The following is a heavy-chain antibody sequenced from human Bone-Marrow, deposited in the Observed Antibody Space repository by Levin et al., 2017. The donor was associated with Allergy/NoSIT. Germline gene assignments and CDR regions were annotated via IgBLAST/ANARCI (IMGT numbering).Heavy chain of an antibody. CDR1: GFTFSSHD. D-gene: IGHD6-13*01. J-gene: IGHJ4*02. V-gene: IGHV3-23*01. CDR2: ISGSGSST. CDR3: ARRASTWDLDY. Sequence: GGSLRLSCTASGFTFSSHDMTWVRQAPGKGLEWVSAISGSGSSTYYADSVKGRFTISRDNSKNTLSLQMNSLRVDDTAVYYCARRASTWDLDYWGQGTLVTVYS.